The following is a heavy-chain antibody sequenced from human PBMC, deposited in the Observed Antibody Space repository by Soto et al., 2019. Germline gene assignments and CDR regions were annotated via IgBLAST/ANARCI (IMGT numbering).Heavy chain of an antibody. CDR3: ARPRMPDIVVVPASDAFDI. D-gene: IGHD2-2*01. CDR2: ITSRGSPI. J-gene: IGHJ3*02. CDR1: GFTFSDYY. Sequence: QVQLVESGGGLVKPGGSLRLSCVASGFTFSDYYMSWIRQAPGQGLEWVSYITSRGSPIYNADSVKGRFTISRDNAKNSLYLQMNSLRAEDTAVYFSARPRMPDIVVVPASDAFDIWGQGTRVTVSS. V-gene: IGHV3-11*01.